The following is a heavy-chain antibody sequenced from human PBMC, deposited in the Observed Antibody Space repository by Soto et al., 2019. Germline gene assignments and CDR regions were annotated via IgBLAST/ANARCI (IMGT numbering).Heavy chain of an antibody. V-gene: IGHV1-18*01. CDR3: ARVGVGLAAPRVWPY. D-gene: IGHD6-13*01. CDR2: INPYNGNT. CDR1: GYSFTSCG. Sequence: VASLEVYCKASGYSFTSCGITWVRQAPGQGLEWMAWINPYNGNTKYAEKFLGRVTVTTDTSTATAYMEVRSLTSDDTAVFYCARVGVGLAAPRVWPYWGQGTPVTVSS. J-gene: IGHJ4*02.